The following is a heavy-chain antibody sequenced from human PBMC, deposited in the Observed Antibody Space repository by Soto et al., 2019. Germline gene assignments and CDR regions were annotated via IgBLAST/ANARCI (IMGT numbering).Heavy chain of an antibody. V-gene: IGHV3-48*02. CDR3: VRDRMWEQWLGPHDAFEV. CDR2: IDSSSGSI. J-gene: IGHJ3*01. D-gene: IGHD6-19*01. Sequence: EEQLVESGGGLVQPGGSLRLSCAASGFTFSPYSLSWVRQAPGKGLEWVSYIDSSSGSIYYADSVKGRFTISRDNAKKSLWLQMNRLRDEDTAMYYCVRDRMWEQWLGPHDAFEVWGQGTMVTVSS. CDR1: GFTFSPYS.